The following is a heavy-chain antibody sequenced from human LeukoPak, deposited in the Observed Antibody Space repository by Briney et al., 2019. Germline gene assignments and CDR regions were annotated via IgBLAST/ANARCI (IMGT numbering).Heavy chain of an antibody. CDR1: GFTFSSYW. CDR3: ARDQCTSTSCYGYNWFDP. Sequence: PGGSLRLSCAASGFTFSSYWMHWVRQAPGKGLVWVSRINTDGSSTSYADSAKGRFTISRDNAKNTLYLQMNSLRAEDTAVYYCARDQCTSTSCYGYNWFDPWGQGTLVTVSS. D-gene: IGHD2-2*01. V-gene: IGHV3-74*01. CDR2: INTDGSST. J-gene: IGHJ5*02.